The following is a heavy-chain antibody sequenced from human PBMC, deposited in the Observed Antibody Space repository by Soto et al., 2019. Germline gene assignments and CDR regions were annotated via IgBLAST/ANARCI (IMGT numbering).Heavy chain of an antibody. CDR3: ARDDDLPNNGLHN. J-gene: IGHJ4*02. Sequence: QVQLVESGGGVVQPGRFLRLSCAASGFRFSNYGMHWVRQAPGKGLEWLAVIVADGTGLHYADSVRGRSTIPRDNSKNTLYLQLNSLGADDSAIYFCARDDDLPNNGLHNWGQGTLVTVSS. D-gene: IGHD1-1*01. CDR1: GFRFSNYG. CDR2: IVADGTGL. V-gene: IGHV3-33*01.